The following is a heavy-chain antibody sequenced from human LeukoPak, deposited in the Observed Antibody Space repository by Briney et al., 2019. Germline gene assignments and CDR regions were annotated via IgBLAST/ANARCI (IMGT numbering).Heavy chain of an antibody. CDR2: ISSSSSYI. CDR3: ARDGGQIQRGYSCDSGVYYFDF. Sequence: PGGSLRLSCAASGFTFNTYSMNWVRPAPGRGLEWVSSISSSSSYIYYADSVKGRFTISRDNATNTLYLQMNSLRAEDTAVYCCARDGGQIQRGYSCDSGVYYFDFWGQGTLVTVFS. V-gene: IGHV3-21*01. D-gene: IGHD5-18*01. J-gene: IGHJ4*02. CDR1: GFTFNTYS.